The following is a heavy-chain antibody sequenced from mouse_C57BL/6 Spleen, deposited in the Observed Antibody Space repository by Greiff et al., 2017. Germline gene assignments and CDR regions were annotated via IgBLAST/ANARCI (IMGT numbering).Heavy chain of an antibody. D-gene: IGHD2-4*01. CDR1: GYSFTGYF. CDR2: ITPYNGDT. V-gene: IGHV1-20*01. CDR3: ARSDYDYSWFAY. J-gene: IGHJ3*01. Sequence: EVQLQESGPELVKPGDSVKISCTATGYSFTGYFMNWVMQSHGKSLECIGRITPYNGDTFYKQQFKCKATLTVDKSSSTAHMELRSLTSEDSAVYYCARSDYDYSWFAYWGQGTLVTVSA.